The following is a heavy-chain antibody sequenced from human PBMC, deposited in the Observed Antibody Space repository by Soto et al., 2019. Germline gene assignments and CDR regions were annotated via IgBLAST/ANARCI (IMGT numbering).Heavy chain of an antibody. V-gene: IGHV3-7*01. J-gene: IGHJ4*02. CDR2: IKEDGSEE. CDR3: ATYHDVNWETYRFRY. D-gene: IGHD3-16*02. Sequence: EVQLVESGGGLVQPGGSLRLSCSTSGFSFRTYWMSWVRQAPGKGLEWVANIKEDGSEEYYVDSVEGRFTISRDNAKNVRYLQVNSLRAEDTALYYCATYHDVNWETYRFRYWGQGTLVTVSS. CDR1: GFSFRTYW.